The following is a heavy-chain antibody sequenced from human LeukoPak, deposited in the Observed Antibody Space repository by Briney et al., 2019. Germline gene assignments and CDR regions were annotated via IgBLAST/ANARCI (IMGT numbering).Heavy chain of an antibody. J-gene: IGHJ4*02. CDR1: GFTFDDYA. CDR3: ANRIQSGSPPYY. D-gene: IGHD5-18*01. CDR2: ISWNSGSI. V-gene: IGHV3-9*01. Sequence: GGSLRLSCAASGFTFDDYAMHWVRQAPGKGLEWVSGISWNSGSIGYADSVKGRFTISRDNSKNTLYLQMNSLRAEDTAVYYCANRIQSGSPPYYWGQGTLVTVSS.